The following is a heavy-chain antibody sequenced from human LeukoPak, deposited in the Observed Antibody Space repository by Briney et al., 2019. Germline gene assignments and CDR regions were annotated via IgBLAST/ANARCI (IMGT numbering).Heavy chain of an antibody. V-gene: IGHV3-11*01. D-gene: IGHD2-8*01. J-gene: IGHJ4*02. CDR2: ISASGGMM. Sequence: PGGSLRLSCAASGFRFDDFYVSWIRQAPGTGLEWIAFISASGGMMDHADSVKGRFTISRDNAKNSVHLEMNNLKAQHTAVYHCARHMVLGPCDYWVPGTLVTVSS. CDR3: ARHMVLGPCDY. CDR1: GFRFDDFY.